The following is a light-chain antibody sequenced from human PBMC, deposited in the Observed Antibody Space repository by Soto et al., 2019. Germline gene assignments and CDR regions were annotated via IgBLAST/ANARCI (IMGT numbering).Light chain of an antibody. CDR2: GAS. J-gene: IGKJ5*01. CDR3: QHFGDSLIT. V-gene: IGKV3-20*01. CDR1: QSISSTY. Sequence: EIVMTQSPATLSVSPGERATLSCRASQSISSTYLAWCQQKPGQAPRLLIYGASTRATGIPDRFSGTGSGTDFALTISRLEPEDFAVYYCQHFGDSLITFGQGARLE.